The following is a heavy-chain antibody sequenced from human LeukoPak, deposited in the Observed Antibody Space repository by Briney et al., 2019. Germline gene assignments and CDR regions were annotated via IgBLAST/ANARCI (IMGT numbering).Heavy chain of an antibody. D-gene: IGHD3-16*01. J-gene: IGHJ6*03. CDR1: GFTFSSYS. Sequence: GGSLRLSCAASGFTFSSYSMNWVRQAPGKGLEWVSSISSSSSYIYYADSVKGRFTISRDNAKNSLYLQMNSLRAEDTAVYYCARTSYGTILYYYYMDVWGKGTTVTVSS. V-gene: IGHV3-21*01. CDR2: ISSSSSYI. CDR3: ARTSYGTILYYYYMDV.